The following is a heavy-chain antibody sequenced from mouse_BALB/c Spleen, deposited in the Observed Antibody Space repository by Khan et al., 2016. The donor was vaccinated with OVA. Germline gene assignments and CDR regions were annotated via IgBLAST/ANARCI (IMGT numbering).Heavy chain of an antibody. Sequence: QIQLVQSGPELKKPGETVQISCKASGFTFTNYGMNWVRQAPGKGLKWMGWINTYTGEPTFTDDFKGRFAFSLETSASTAYLQINSLTNEDTATYFGARVGYNGTMDFWGQGTSVTVSS. V-gene: IGHV9-3-1*01. CDR2: INTYTGEP. J-gene: IGHJ4*01. CDR3: ARVGYNGTMDF. D-gene: IGHD2-14*01. CDR1: GFTFTNYG.